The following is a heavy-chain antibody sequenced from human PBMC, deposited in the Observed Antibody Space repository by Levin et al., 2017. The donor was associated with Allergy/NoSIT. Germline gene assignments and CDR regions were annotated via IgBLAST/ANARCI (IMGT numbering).Heavy chain of an antibody. J-gene: IGHJ4*02. CDR2: IKYDGFT. Sequence: SETLSLTCAVYGGSLSDYFWIWIRQSPVKGLEGIGEIKYDGFTNYNPSLGSRVAISLDMSKNKFALKLSSVTAADTAVYYCARAWGRGDHFDHWGRGSPVTVSS. CDR3: ARAWGRGDHFDH. D-gene: IGHD2-21*02. V-gene: IGHV4-34*01. CDR1: GGSLSDYF.